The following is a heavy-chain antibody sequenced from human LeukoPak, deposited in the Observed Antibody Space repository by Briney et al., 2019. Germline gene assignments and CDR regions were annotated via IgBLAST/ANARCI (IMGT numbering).Heavy chain of an antibody. D-gene: IGHD4-17*01. CDR1: GYNFTGYY. CDR3: AGSYGDYLDAFDI. V-gene: IGHV1-2*04. J-gene: IGHJ3*02. CDR2: INPNSGGT. Sequence: ASVKVSCKASGYNFTGYYMHWVRQAPGQGLEWMGWINPNSGGTNYAQKFQGWVTMTRDTSISTAYMELSRLRSDDTAVYYCAGSYGDYLDAFDIWGQGTMVTVSS.